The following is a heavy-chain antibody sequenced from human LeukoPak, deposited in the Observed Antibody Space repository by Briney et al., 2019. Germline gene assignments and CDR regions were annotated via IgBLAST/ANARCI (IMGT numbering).Heavy chain of an antibody. J-gene: IGHJ5*02. CDR1: GFTFDDYA. Sequence: PGRSLRLSCAASGFTFDDYAMHWVRQAPGKGLEWVSGISWNSGSIGYADSVKGRFTISRDNAKNSLYLQMNSLRAEDTALYYRAKDIGYDPSNWYDPWGQGTLVTVSS. V-gene: IGHV3-9*01. D-gene: IGHD3-16*01. CDR2: ISWNSGSI. CDR3: AKDIGYDPSNWYDP.